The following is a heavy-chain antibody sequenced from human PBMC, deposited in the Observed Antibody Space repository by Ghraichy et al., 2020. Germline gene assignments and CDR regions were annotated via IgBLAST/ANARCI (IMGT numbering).Heavy chain of an antibody. V-gene: IGHV3-23*01. CDR2: ISGSGGST. D-gene: IGHD6-6*01. Sequence: GESLNISCAASGFTFSSYAMSWVRQSPGKGMEWVSAISGSGGSTYYADSVKGRFTISRDNSKNTLYLQMNSLRAEDTAVYYCAKVDYSSSSPIDYWGQGTLVTVSS. CDR1: GFTFSSYA. CDR3: AKVDYSSSSPIDY. J-gene: IGHJ4*02.